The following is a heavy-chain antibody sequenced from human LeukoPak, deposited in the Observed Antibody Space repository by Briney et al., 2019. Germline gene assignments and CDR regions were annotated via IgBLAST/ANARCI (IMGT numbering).Heavy chain of an antibody. J-gene: IGHJ3*02. CDR1: GFTFNRFW. Sequence: GGSLRLSCAASGFTFNRFWMHWVRQAPGKGLVWVSRIISDGSSTNYADSVKGRFTISRDNAKNTLYLQMNSLRAEDTALYYCAREDVDITVATSGAFDIWGQGTVVTVFS. CDR3: AREDVDITVATSGAFDI. CDR2: IISDGSST. D-gene: IGHD6-19*01. V-gene: IGHV3-74*01.